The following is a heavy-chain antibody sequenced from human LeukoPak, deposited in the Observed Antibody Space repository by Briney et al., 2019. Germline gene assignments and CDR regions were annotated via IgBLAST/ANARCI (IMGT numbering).Heavy chain of an antibody. CDR3: ARFYYYGSGSYGDWFDP. CDR1: GGSISSGDYY. Sequence: SETLSLTCTVSGGSISSGDYYWSWIRQPPGKGLEWIGYIYYSGSTNYNPSLKSRVIISVDTSKNQFSLKLSSVTAADTAVYYCARFYYYGSGSYGDWFDPWGQGTLVTVSS. J-gene: IGHJ5*02. V-gene: IGHV4-61*08. CDR2: IYYSGST. D-gene: IGHD3-10*01.